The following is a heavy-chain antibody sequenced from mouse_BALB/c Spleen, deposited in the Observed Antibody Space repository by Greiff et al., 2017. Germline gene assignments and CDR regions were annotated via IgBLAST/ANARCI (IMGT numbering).Heavy chain of an antibody. CDR2: IYPGNSDT. CDR3: TRVPYYGNYDYAMDY. Sequence: VHVKQSGTVLARPGASVKMSCKASGYTFTSYWMHWVKQRPGQGLEWIGAIYPGNSDTSYNQKFKGKAKLTAVTSTSTAYMELSSLTNEDSAVYYCTRVPYYGNYDYAMDYWGQGTSVTVSS. CDR1: GYTFTSYW. V-gene: IGHV1-5*01. J-gene: IGHJ4*01. D-gene: IGHD2-10*01.